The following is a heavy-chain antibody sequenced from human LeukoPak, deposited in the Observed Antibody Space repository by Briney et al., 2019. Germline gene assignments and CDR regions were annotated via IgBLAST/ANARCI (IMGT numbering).Heavy chain of an antibody. CDR2: MYLSGTT. CDR1: GDSINSLDM. V-gene: IGHV4-4*02. J-gene: IGHJ4*02. CDR3: AGLVGRYSSGLYYYYFDY. D-gene: IGHD3-22*01. Sequence: SGTLSLTCTVSGDSINSLDMWSWVRQPPGKGLEWIGEMYLSGTTHSNPSVKSRVTISIDKSKNQFFLNLSSVTAADTAVYYCAGLVGRYSSGLYYYYFDYWGQGTLVTVSS.